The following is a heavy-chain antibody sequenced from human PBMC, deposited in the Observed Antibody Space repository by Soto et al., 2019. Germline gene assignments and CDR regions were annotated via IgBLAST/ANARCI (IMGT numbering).Heavy chain of an antibody. CDR2: IWHDGSKK. D-gene: IGHD1-1*01. J-gene: IGHJ4*01. CDR3: ARLAPYFRRGRARNDSPFDS. CDR1: GFTFSSYG. V-gene: IGHV3-33*01. Sequence: PGGSLRLSCVVSGFTFSSYGMHWVRQAPGKGLEWVAFIWHDGSKKSYVDSVKGRFTVSRDNSKMTLYLQMNGLGVEDTAVYYCARLAPYFRRGRARNDSPFDSSGQGTLVTVSS.